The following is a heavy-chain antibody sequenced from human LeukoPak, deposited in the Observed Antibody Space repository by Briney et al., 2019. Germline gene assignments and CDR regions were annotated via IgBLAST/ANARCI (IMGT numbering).Heavy chain of an antibody. CDR1: GGSFSGYY. V-gene: IGHV4-34*01. CDR2: INHSGST. Sequence: SETLSLTCAVYGGSFSGYYWSWIRQPPGKGLEWIGEINHSGSTNYNPSLKSRVTISVDTSKNQFSLKLSSVTAADTAVYYCARAGLAARLHYFDYWGQGTLVTVSS. CDR3: ARAGLAARLHYFDY. D-gene: IGHD6-6*01. J-gene: IGHJ4*02.